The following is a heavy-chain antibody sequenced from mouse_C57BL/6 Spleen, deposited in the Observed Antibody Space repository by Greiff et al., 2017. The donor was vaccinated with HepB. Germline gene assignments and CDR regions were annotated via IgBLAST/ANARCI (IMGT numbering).Heavy chain of an antibody. CDR3: AREGGSSPWFAY. J-gene: IGHJ3*01. CDR1: GYTFTSYW. Sequence: VQLQQPGAELVKPGASVKMSCKASGYTFTSYWITWVKQRPGQGLEWIGDIYPGSGSTNYNEKFKSKATLTVDTSSSTAYMQLSSLTSEDSAVYYCAREGGSSPWFAYWGQGTPVTVSA. D-gene: IGHD1-1*01. CDR2: IYPGSGST. V-gene: IGHV1-55*01.